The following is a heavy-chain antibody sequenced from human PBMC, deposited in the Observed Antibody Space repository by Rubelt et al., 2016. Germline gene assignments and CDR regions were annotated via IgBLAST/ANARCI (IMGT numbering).Heavy chain of an antibody. J-gene: IGHJ4*02. V-gene: IGHV4-4*02. Sequence: QVQLQESGPGLVKPSGTLSLTCAVSGGSISSSNWWSWVRQPPGKGLEWIGEIYHSGSTNYNPSLKGRVTISVDKSKNQFSLKLSSVTAAYTAVYYCARASEYQLLLDYWGQGTLVTVSS. CDR3: ARASEYQLLLDY. CDR2: IYHSGST. D-gene: IGHD2-2*01. CDR1: GGSISSSNW.